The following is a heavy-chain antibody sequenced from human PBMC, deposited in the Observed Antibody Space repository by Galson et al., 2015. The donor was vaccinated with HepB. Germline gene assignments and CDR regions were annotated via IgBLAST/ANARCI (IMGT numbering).Heavy chain of an antibody. CDR3: ARKLFYYDTCGARWLVP. Sequence: SLRLSCAASGLNFSTYWMTWVRQAPGKGLEWVANINQDGSEKYYVDSVKGRFTVSRDNAKNSLYLQMSSLGAEGTALYHCARKLFYYDTCGARWLVPWGQATLVPVSS. V-gene: IGHV3-7*01. CDR2: INQDGSEK. J-gene: IGHJ5*02. CDR1: GLNFSTYW. D-gene: IGHD3-22*01.